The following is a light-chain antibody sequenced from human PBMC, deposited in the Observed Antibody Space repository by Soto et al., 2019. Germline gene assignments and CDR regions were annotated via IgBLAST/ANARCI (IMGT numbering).Light chain of an antibody. CDR3: HQYGSSPLT. V-gene: IGKV3-20*01. Sequence: EIVLTQSPGTLSLSPGDRATLSCRASQSVTGSYLAWFQQKPGQAPRLLIYEASSRATGIPDRFSGSGSGTDFTLTINRLEPEDFAVYSCHQYGSSPLTFGQGTKLEIK. J-gene: IGKJ2*01. CDR1: QSVTGSY. CDR2: EAS.